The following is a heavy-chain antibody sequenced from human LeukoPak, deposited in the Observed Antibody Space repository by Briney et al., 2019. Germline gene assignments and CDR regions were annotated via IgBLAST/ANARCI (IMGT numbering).Heavy chain of an antibody. CDR1: GGSFSGYY. CDR3: ARGIYDDSSGPDY. Sequence: PSETLSLTCAVYGGSFSGYYWGWIRQPPGKGLEWIGEINHSGSTNYNPSLKSRVTISVDTSKNQFSLKLSSVTAADTAVYYCARGIYDDSSGPDYWGQGTLVTVSS. D-gene: IGHD3-22*01. V-gene: IGHV4-34*01. CDR2: INHSGST. J-gene: IGHJ4*02.